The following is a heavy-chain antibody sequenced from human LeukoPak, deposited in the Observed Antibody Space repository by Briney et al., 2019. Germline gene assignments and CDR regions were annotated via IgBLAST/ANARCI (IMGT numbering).Heavy chain of an antibody. D-gene: IGHD5-12*01. J-gene: IGHJ4*02. CDR2: ISSSSSYI. CDR3: ARDPKWLRSDRANYFDY. Sequence: GGSLRLSRAASGFTFSSYSMNWVRQAPGKGLEWVSSISSSSSYIYYADSVKGRFTISRDNAKNSLYLQMNSLRAEDTAVYYCARDPKWLRSDRANYFDYWGQGTLVTVSS. V-gene: IGHV3-21*01. CDR1: GFTFSSYS.